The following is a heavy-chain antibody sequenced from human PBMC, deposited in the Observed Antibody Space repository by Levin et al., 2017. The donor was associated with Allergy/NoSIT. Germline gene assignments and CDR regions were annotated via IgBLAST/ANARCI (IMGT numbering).Heavy chain of an antibody. V-gene: IGHV4-39*07. D-gene: IGHD5-18*01. Sequence: SETLSLTCTVSGGSISSSSYYWGWIRQPPGKGLEWIGSIYYSGSTYYNPSLKSRVTISVDTSKNQFSLKLSSVTAADTAVYYCARDKVTAMVPWGQGTLVTVSS. CDR1: GGSISSSSYY. CDR2: IYYSGST. J-gene: IGHJ5*02. CDR3: ARDKVTAMVP.